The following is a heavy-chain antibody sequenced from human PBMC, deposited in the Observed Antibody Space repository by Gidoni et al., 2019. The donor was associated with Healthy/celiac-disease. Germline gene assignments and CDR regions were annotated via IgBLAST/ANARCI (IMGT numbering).Heavy chain of an antibody. J-gene: IGHJ4*02. D-gene: IGHD6-19*01. CDR3: ARLRSLAVAGMHD. CDR2: IYPGDSDT. CDR1: GYSFTSYW. Sequence: EVPLVQSGAEVNKPGESLQISCKGSGYSFTSYWIGWVRQMPGKGLEWMGIIYPGDSDTRDSQACQGQVTISADKSISTAYLQGSSRKASDTAMYYCARLRSLAVAGMHDWGQGTLVTVSS. V-gene: IGHV5-51*01.